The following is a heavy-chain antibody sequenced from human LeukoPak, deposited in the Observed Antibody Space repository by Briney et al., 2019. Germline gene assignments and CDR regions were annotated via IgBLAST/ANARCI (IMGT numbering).Heavy chain of an antibody. CDR3: AKDHAFWSGYYFDY. J-gene: IGHJ4*02. CDR1: GFTFSSYA. V-gene: IGHV3-23*01. CDR2: ISGGGGNT. D-gene: IGHD3-3*01. Sequence: GGSLRLSCAASGFTFSSYAMSWVRQAPGKGLEWVSVISGGGGNTVYAGSVKGRFTISRDNSKNTLVLQMNSLRAEDTAVYYCAKDHAFWSGYYFDYWGQGTLVTVSS.